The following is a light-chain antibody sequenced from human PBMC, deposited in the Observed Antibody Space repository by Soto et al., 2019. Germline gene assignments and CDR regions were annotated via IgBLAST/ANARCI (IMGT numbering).Light chain of an antibody. CDR1: QSVSSNS. CDR2: GAS. V-gene: IGKV3D-20*02. J-gene: IGKJ4*01. Sequence: EIVLTQSPGTLSLSPGERATLSCRASQSVSSNSLAWYQQKPGQAPRLLIYGASSRASGIPDRFSGSGSGTDFTLTISRLEPEDVAVYYCQERGAWPRATFGGGTKVDIK. CDR3: QERGAWPRAT.